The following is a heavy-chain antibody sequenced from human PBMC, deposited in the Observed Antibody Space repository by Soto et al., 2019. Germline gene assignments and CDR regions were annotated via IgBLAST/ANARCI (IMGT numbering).Heavy chain of an antibody. D-gene: IGHD3-22*01. CDR3: ARSYYDRSGYAVDP. CDR1: GASISNDY. V-gene: IGHV4-4*09. J-gene: IGHJ5*02. CDR2: MYKAGSI. Sequence: QVQLQESGPGLLKPSENLSLTCRVSGASISNDYWSWIRQPPGKRLEWIGYMYKAGSINYNPSLKSRVTLSVDTSKNQFSLNLTSVTAADTAVYYCARSYYDRSGYAVDPWGQGTLVIVSS.